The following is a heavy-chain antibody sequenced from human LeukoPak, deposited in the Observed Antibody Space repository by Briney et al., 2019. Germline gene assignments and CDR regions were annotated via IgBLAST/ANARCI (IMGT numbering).Heavy chain of an antibody. J-gene: IGHJ4*02. V-gene: IGHV3-21*01. D-gene: IGHD1-26*01. Sequence: GGSLRLSCAASGFTFSSYSMNWVRQAPGKGLDWVSSISSSSSYIYYADSVKGRFTISRGNAKNSLYLQMNSLRAEDTAVYYCARDRVGATRGWGQGTLVTVSS. CDR1: GFTFSSYS. CDR3: ARDRVGATRG. CDR2: ISSSSSYI.